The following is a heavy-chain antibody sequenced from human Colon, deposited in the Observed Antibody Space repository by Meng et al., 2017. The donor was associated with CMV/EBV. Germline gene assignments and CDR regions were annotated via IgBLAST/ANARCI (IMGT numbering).Heavy chain of an antibody. D-gene: IGHD6-6*01. CDR2: ISGTGEST. CDR1: GFSFYSYA. Sequence: GESPKISGAASGFSFYSYALAWVRQAPGKGLEWVSCISGTGESTYYADPVKGRFTIARDNFKNMVYLQMNSLRADDTAVYYCAKALSTIAARPTPIDYWGQGSLVTVSS. CDR3: AKALSTIAARPTPIDY. J-gene: IGHJ4*02. V-gene: IGHV3-23*01.